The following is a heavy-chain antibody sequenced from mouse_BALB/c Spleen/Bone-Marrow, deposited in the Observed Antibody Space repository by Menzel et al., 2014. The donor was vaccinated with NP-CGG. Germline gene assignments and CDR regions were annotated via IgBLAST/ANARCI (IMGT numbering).Heavy chain of an antibody. J-gene: IGHJ4*01. CDR1: GYSFTGYY. V-gene: IGHV1S34*01. D-gene: IGHD2-1*01. CDR2: ISCYNGAT. Sequence: LVRTGASVKISCKASGYSFTGYYMHWVKQSHGKSLEWIGYISCYNGATSYNQKFKGKATFTVDTSSSTAYMQFNSLTSEDSAVYYCARSGGNYDAMDYWGQGTSVTVSS. CDR3: ARSGGNYDAMDY.